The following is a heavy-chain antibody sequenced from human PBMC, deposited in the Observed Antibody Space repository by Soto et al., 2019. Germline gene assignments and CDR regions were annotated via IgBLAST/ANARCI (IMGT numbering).Heavy chain of an antibody. CDR2: IIPIFGTA. CDR1: GGTFSSYA. D-gene: IGHD6-19*01. J-gene: IGHJ4*02. CDR3: AGESSGWYYFDY. Sequence: QVQLVQSGAEVKKPGSSVKVSCKASGGTFSSYAISWVRQAPGQGLEWMGGIIPIFGTANYAQKFQGRVTITADESTTTAYMELSSLRSEDMAVYYCAGESSGWYYFDYWGQGTLVTVSS. V-gene: IGHV1-69*01.